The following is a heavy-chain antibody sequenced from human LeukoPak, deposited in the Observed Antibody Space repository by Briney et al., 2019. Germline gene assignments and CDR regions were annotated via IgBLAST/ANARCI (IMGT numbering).Heavy chain of an antibody. CDR1: GFTFSSYW. V-gene: IGHV3-7*01. J-gene: IGHJ4*02. Sequence: GGSLRLSCAASGFTFSSYWMSWVRQAPGKGLEWVANIKQDGSEKYYVDSVKGRFTISRDNAKNSLYLQMNSLRAEDTAVYYCARAGWFGELLRPGDYWGQGTLVTVSS. D-gene: IGHD3-10*01. CDR3: ARAGWFGELLRPGDY. CDR2: IKQDGSEK.